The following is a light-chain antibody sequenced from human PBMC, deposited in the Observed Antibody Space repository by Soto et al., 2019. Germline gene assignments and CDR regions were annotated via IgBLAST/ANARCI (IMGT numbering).Light chain of an antibody. Sequence: IVMTHSPSTLSVSPWERATLSFMSSQSVSSNLAWYQQKPGQAPRLLIYDASNRATGIPARFSGSGSGTDFTLTISSLEPEDFAVYYCQQRSNWPPITFGQGTRLEIK. CDR2: DAS. V-gene: IGKV3-11*01. CDR1: QSVSSN. CDR3: QQRSNWPPIT. J-gene: IGKJ5*01.